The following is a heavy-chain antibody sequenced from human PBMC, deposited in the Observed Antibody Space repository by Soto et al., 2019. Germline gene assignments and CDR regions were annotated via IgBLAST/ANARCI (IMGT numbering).Heavy chain of an antibody. D-gene: IGHD3-10*01. V-gene: IGHV3-23*01. J-gene: IGHJ4*02. CDR2: ISGSGGST. Sequence: EVQLLESGGGLVQPGGSLRLSCAASGFTFSSYAMSWVRQAPGKGLEWVSAISGSGGSTYYADSVKGRFIISRDNSKNTLYLQMNSLRAEDTAVYYCAKDHGSGSYYTYYFDYWGQGTLVTVSS. CDR3: AKDHGSGSYYTYYFDY. CDR1: GFTFSSYA.